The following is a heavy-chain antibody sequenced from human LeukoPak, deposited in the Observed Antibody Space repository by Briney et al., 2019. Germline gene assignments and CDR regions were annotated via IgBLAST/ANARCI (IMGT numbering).Heavy chain of an antibody. CDR1: GFTFSSYA. J-gene: IGHJ4*02. CDR3: AKGSSRDYYGSGSYYLNY. CDR2: ISGSGGST. D-gene: IGHD3-10*01. V-gene: IGHV3-23*01. Sequence: GGSLRLSCAASGFTFSSYAMSWVRQAPGKGLEWVSAISGSGGSTYYADSVKGRFTISRDNSKNTLYLQMNSLRAEDTAVYYCAKGSSRDYYGSGSYYLNYWGQGTLVTVSS.